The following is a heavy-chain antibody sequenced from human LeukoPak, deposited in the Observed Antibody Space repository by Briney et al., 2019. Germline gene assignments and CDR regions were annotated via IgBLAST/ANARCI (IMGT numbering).Heavy chain of an antibody. CDR2: IKQDGSET. Sequence: GGSLRLSCAASGFTFSSYWMSWVRQAPGKGLEWVAYIKQDGSETYYVDYVKGRFTIYRDNAKNSLYLQMNSLRAEDTAVYYCARDRGYGDYRGQGTLVTVAS. CDR3: ARDRGYGDY. V-gene: IGHV3-7*04. J-gene: IGHJ4*02. CDR1: GFTFSSYW. D-gene: IGHD3-10*01.